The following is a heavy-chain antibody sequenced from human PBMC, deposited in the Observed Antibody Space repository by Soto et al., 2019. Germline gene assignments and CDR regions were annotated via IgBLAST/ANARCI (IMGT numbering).Heavy chain of an antibody. J-gene: IGHJ5*02. CDR3: ARDRCSSTSCLPWFDP. CDR2: ISAYNGNT. CDR1: GYTFTSYG. V-gene: IGHV1-18*01. Sequence: RASVKVSCKASGYTFTSYGISWVRQAPGQGLEWMGWISAYNGNTNYAQKLQGRVTMTTDTSTSTAYMELRSLRSDDTAVYYCARDRCSSTSCLPWFDPWGQGTLVTVSS. D-gene: IGHD2-2*01.